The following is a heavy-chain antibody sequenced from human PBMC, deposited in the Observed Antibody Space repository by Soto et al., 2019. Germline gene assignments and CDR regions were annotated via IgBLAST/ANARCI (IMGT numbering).Heavy chain of an antibody. CDR1: GFTFSSYS. J-gene: IGHJ5*02. Sequence: EVQLVESGGGLVQPGGSLRLSCAASGFTFSSYSMNWVRQAPGKGLEWVSYISSSSSTIYYADSVKGRFTISRDNANNALNLQMNSLRAEDTAVYYCAREEGLLNWFDPWGQGTLVTVSS. CDR2: ISSSSSTI. V-gene: IGHV3-48*01. CDR3: AREEGLLNWFDP. D-gene: IGHD1-26*01.